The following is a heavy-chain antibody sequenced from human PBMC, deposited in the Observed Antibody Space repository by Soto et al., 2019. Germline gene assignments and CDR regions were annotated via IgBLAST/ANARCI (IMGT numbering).Heavy chain of an antibody. Sequence: DAVQVSCKASGYTFTSYGISWVRQAPGQGLEWMGWISAYNGNTNYAQKLQGRVTMTTDTSTSTAYMELRSLRSDDTAVYYCARDSLVAGTSADAFDIWGQGTMVTV. J-gene: IGHJ3*02. CDR1: GYTFTSYG. CDR3: ARDSLVAGTSADAFDI. CDR2: ISAYNGNT. D-gene: IGHD6-19*01. V-gene: IGHV1-18*01.